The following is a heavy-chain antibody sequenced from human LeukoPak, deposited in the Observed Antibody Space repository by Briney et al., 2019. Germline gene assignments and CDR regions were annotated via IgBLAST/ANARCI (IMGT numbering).Heavy chain of an antibody. V-gene: IGHV4-39*07. CDR2: IYHSGST. Sequence: PSETLSLTCTVSGGSISSSSYYWGWIRQPPGKGLEWIGSIYHSGSTYYNPSLKSRVTISVDTSKNQFSLKLSSVTAADTAVYYCARDYYDSSGYPRWHYYYMDVWGKGTTVTVSS. J-gene: IGHJ6*03. CDR1: GGSISSSSYY. D-gene: IGHD3-22*01. CDR3: ARDYYDSSGYPRWHYYYMDV.